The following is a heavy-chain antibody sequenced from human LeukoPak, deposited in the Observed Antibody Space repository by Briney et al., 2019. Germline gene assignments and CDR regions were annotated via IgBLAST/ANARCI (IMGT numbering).Heavy chain of an antibody. CDR3: ARGYCSGGSCYLKTGNWFDP. D-gene: IGHD2-15*01. V-gene: IGHV3-74*01. CDR1: GFTFSSYW. Sequence: GGSLSLSCAASGFTFSSYWMHWVRQAPGKGLVWVSRINSDGSSTSYADSVKGRFTISRDNAKNTLYLQMNSLRAEDTAVYYCARGYCSGGSCYLKTGNWFDPWGQGTLVTVSS. J-gene: IGHJ5*02. CDR2: INSDGSST.